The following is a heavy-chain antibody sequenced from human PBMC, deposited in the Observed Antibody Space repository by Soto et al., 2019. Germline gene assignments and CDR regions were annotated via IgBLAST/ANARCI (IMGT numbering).Heavy chain of an antibody. CDR1: GVTFSSYA. J-gene: IGHJ3*02. CDR2: ISGSGGST. Sequence: PGGSLRLACAASGVTFSSYAMSWVRQAPGKGLEWVSAISGSGGSTYYADSVKGRFTISRDNSKNTLYLQMNSLRAEDTAVYYCAKLPVAGNHGAFDIWGQGTMVTVSS. V-gene: IGHV3-23*01. D-gene: IGHD6-19*01. CDR3: AKLPVAGNHGAFDI.